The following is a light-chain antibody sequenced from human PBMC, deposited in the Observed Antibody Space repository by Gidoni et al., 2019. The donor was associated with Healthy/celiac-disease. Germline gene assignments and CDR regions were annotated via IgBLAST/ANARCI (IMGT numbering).Light chain of an antibody. J-gene: IGKJ3*01. CDR3: QQSYSTPK. CDR2: AAS. CDR1: QSISSY. Sequence: DIQITQSPSSLSASVGDRVTITCRASQSISSYLNWYQQKPGTAPKLLIYAASSLQSGVPSRFSGSGSGTDFTLTISSLQPEDFATYYCQQSYSTPKFGPGTKVDIK. V-gene: IGKV1-39*01.